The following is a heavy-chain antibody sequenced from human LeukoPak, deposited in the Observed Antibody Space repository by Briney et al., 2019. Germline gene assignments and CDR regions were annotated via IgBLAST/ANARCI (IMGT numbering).Heavy chain of an antibody. V-gene: IGHV4-30-2*01. Sequence: SQTLSLTCTVSGGSISSGGYYWSWIRQPPGKGLEWIGYIYHSGSTYYNPSLKSRVTISVDRSKNQFSLKLSSVTAADTAVYYCARGRAYCSSTSCYAFDIWGQGTMVTVSS. D-gene: IGHD2-2*01. CDR3: ARGRAYCSSTSCYAFDI. CDR2: IYHSGST. CDR1: GGSISSGGYY. J-gene: IGHJ3*02.